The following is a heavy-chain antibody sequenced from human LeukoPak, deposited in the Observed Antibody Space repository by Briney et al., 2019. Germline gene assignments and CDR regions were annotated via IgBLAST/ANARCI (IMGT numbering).Heavy chain of an antibody. CDR3: ARLGYCSGGSCHHDY. D-gene: IGHD2-15*01. J-gene: IGHJ4*02. Sequence: SETLSLTCTVSGGSISSTYFWAWIRQPPGTGLEWIATINHNGNTYYNPFLKSRVTISVDRSRNQFSLKLTSVTAADTAVYYRARLGYCSGGSCHHDYWGQGTLVTVSS. CDR2: INHNGNT. V-gene: IGHV4-39*01. CDR1: GGSISSTYF.